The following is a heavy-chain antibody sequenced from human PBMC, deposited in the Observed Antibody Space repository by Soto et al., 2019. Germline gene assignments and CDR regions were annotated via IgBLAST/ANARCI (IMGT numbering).Heavy chain of an antibody. CDR2: IIPIFGTA. CDR1: GGTFSSYA. CDR3: ASSNIGHYLDGMDF. J-gene: IGHJ6*01. D-gene: IGHD3-22*01. V-gene: IGHV1-69*12. Sequence: QVQLVQSGAEVKKPGSSVKVSCKASGGTFSSYAISWVRQAPGQGLEWMGGIIPIFGTANYAQKFQGRVTITADESTSTAYMEMSSLGFEVTAGYYLASSNIGHYLDGMDFWGQGGTVTVCS.